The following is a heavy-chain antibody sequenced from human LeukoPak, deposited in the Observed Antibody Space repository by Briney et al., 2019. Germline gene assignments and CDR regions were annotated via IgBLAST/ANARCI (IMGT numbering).Heavy chain of an antibody. CDR2: VYYSGST. CDR3: ARGINSYSPRNWFDP. J-gene: IGHJ5*02. Sequence: PSETLSLTCTVSGGSVSSGTYYWGWIRQPPGKGLEWIGCVYYSGSTNYNPSLKSRVAMSVETSKNQFSLKLNSVTPADTAVYYCARGINSYSPRNWFDPWGQGTLVTVSS. CDR1: GGSVSSGTYY. V-gene: IGHV4-61*01. D-gene: IGHD3-16*01.